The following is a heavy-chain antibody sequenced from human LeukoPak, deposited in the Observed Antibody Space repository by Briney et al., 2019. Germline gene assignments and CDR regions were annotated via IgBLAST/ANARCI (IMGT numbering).Heavy chain of an antibody. CDR2: ISYDGSNK. Sequence: GGSLRLSCAASGFTFSSYGMHWVRQAPGKGLEWVAVISYDGSNKYYADSVKGRFTISRDNSKNTLYLQMNSLRAEDTAVYYCAKERGGYSYGHDAFDIWGQGTMVTVSS. CDR3: AKERGGYSYGHDAFDI. CDR1: GFTFSSYG. D-gene: IGHD5-18*01. J-gene: IGHJ3*02. V-gene: IGHV3-30*18.